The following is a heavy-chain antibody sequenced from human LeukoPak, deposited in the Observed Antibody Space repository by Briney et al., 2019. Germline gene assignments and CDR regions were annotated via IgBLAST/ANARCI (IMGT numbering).Heavy chain of an antibody. V-gene: IGHV4-38-2*01. Sequence: KPSETLSLTCAVSGYLISTGYYWGWVRQTPGRGLEWIASVYHTESTFYNPSHESRVTISVDTSKNHFSLKVFAVTAADTAVYYCARLAPDYDYLWGFYRDHYFDYWGQGTLVTVSS. CDR1: GYLISTGYY. D-gene: IGHD3-16*02. CDR2: VYHTEST. J-gene: IGHJ4*02. CDR3: ARLAPDYDYLWGFYRDHYFDY.